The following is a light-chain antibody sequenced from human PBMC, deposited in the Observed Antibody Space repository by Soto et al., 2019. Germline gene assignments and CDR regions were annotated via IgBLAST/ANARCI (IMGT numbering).Light chain of an antibody. Sequence: DIQMTQSPSSLSASVGDRVTITCQAIQDISNYLNWYQQKPGKAPKLLIYDASNLETGVPSRFSGSGSGTDFTFTISSLQPEDIATYYCQQYDNLPPLLTFGGGTKVDIK. V-gene: IGKV1-33*01. CDR1: QDISNY. CDR3: QQYDNLPPLLT. J-gene: IGKJ4*01. CDR2: DAS.